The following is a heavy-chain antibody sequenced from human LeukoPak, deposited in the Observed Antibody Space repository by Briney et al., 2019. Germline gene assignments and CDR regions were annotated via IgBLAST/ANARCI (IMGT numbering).Heavy chain of an antibody. J-gene: IGHJ4*02. Sequence: GGSLRLSCAASGFTLSNYEMDWVRQAPGKGLEWVSTISGSGGGTYYADSVKGRFTISRDDSKNTLYLQMNSLRAEDTAVYYCAKDLGRYRNNYFDYWGQGTLVTVSS. CDR3: AKDLGRYRNNYFDY. CDR1: GFTLSNYE. CDR2: ISGSGGGT. D-gene: IGHD1-26*01. V-gene: IGHV3-23*01.